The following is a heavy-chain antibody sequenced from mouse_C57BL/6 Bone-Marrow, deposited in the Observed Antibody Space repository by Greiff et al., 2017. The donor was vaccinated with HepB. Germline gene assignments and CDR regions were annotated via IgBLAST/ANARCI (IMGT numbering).Heavy chain of an antibody. CDR3: ARPNTVVVDWYFDV. V-gene: IGHV1-81*01. D-gene: IGHD1-1*01. CDR2: IYPRSGNT. CDR1: GYTFPSYG. J-gene: IGHJ1*03. Sequence: QVQLQQSGAELARPGASVKLSCNASGYTFPSYGISWVKQRTGQGLEWIGEIYPRSGNTYYNEKFKGKATLTADKSSSTSYMELRSLTSEDAAVYYCARPNTVVVDWYFDVWGTGTTVTVSS.